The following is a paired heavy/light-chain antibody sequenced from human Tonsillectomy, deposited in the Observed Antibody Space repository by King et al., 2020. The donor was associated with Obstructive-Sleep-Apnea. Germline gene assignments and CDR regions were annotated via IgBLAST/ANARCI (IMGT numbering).Light chain of an antibody. CDR3: QSYDSSLSGSRVV. J-gene: IGLJ2*01. Sequence: QSVLTQPPSVSGAPGQRVSISCTGSSSNIGAGYEVHWYQHLPGTPPKLLIYGNSNRPSGVPDRFSGSKSGTSASLAITGLQAGDEADYYCQSYDSSLSGSRVVFGGGTKLTVL. V-gene: IGLV1-40*01. CDR1: SSNIGAGYE. CDR2: GNS.
Heavy chain of an antibody. Sequence: EVQLVQSGAEVKKPGESLKISCKGSGYRFTSYWIGWVRQMPGKGLEWMGIIYPGDSDTRYSPSFQGQVTISADKSISTAYLHWSSLKASDTAIYYCARRVRQSSGYDPSEYLDFWGQGTLVTVSS. V-gene: IGHV5-51*01. J-gene: IGHJ4*02. D-gene: IGHD5-12*01. CDR1: GYRFTSYW. CDR2: IYPGDSDT. CDR3: ARRVRQSSGYDPSEYLDF.